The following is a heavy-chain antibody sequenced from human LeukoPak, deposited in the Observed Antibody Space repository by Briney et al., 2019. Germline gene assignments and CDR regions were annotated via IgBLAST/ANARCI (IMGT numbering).Heavy chain of an antibody. CDR1: GFTFSSYA. CDR3: AKGTAGGYSSSWYDY. J-gene: IGHJ4*02. D-gene: IGHD6-13*01. Sequence: GGSLRLSCAASGFTFSSYAMSWVRQAPGKGLEWVSAISGSGGSTYYADSVKGRLTISRDNSKNTLYLQMNSLRAEDTAVYYCAKGTAGGYSSSWYDYWGQGTLVTVSS. V-gene: IGHV3-23*01. CDR2: ISGSGGST.